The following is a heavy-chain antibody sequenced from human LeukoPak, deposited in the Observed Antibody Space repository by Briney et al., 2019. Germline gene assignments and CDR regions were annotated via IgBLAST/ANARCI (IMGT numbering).Heavy chain of an antibody. J-gene: IGHJ5*02. CDR3: AKVEGSGYYDFWSGSENWFDP. Sequence: PGGSLRLSCAASGFTLSSYAMSWVRQAPGKGLEWVSAISGSGGSTYYADSVKGRFTISRDNSKNTLYLQMNSLRAEDTAVYYCAKVEGSGYYDFWSGSENWFDPWGQGTLVTVSS. CDR1: GFTLSSYA. V-gene: IGHV3-23*01. CDR2: ISGSGGST. D-gene: IGHD3-3*01.